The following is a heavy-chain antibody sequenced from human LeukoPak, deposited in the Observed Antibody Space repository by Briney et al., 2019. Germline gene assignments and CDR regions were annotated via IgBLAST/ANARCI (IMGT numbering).Heavy chain of an antibody. CDR3: ARDRDSSGWNPHDY. Sequence: GGSLRLSCAASGFIFSTYAMHWVRQAPGKGLEYVSAISGNGGSTYYANSVKGRFSISRDNSKNTLYLQMNSLRAEDTALYYCARDRDSSGWNPHDYWGQGTLVTVSS. D-gene: IGHD3-22*01. J-gene: IGHJ4*02. CDR2: ISGNGGST. CDR1: GFIFSTYA. V-gene: IGHV3-64*01.